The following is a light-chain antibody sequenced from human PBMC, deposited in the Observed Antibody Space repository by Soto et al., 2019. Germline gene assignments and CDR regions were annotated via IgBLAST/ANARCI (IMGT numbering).Light chain of an antibody. CDR1: QSVRSN. J-gene: IGKJ1*01. Sequence: EIVMTQSPATLSVSPGDRATLSCRASQSVRSNLAWYQQKPGQAPRLLIFATSTRATGTPDRFGGSGTGTEFTLTISTLQSEDFAVYYCQQYNDWPRTFGQGTKVDIK. V-gene: IGKV3-15*01. CDR2: ATS. CDR3: QQYNDWPRT.